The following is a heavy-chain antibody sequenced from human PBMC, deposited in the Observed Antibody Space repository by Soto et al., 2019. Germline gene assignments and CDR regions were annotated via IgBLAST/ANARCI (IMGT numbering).Heavy chain of an antibody. Sequence: SLTCAVYGGSLSGSFWTWVRQFPGRGLEWIGEVIPTGNAKYKSSLNGRVTISLDTSKNQFSLDLNSLTAADTAIYYCVRYNWPLFDYRGQGSVVTVSS. J-gene: IGHJ4*02. V-gene: IGHV4-34*12. D-gene: IGHD1-20*01. CDR2: VIPTGNA. CDR3: VRYNWPLFDY. CDR1: GGSLSGSF.